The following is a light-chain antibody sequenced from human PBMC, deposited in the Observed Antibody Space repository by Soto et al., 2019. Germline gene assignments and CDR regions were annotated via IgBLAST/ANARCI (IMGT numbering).Light chain of an antibody. CDR3: HEYHGWPRT. CDR1: ESISRY. V-gene: IGKV3-15*01. J-gene: IGKJ1*01. CDR2: GAS. Sequence: EIVQTHSPPALSVSPRETAALSCRGSESISRYLAWYKHKPGQAPRLLIHGASPRATGVPARFSGSGSGTEFTLTITGLQSEDSAIYYCHEYHGWPRTFGQGAKVDI.